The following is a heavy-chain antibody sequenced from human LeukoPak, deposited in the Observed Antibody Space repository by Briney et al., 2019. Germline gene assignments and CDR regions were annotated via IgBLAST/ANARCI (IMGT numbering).Heavy chain of an antibody. D-gene: IGHD7-27*01. CDR2: IIPIFGTA. Sequence: ASVTVSCKASGGTFISYAISWVRQAPGQGLEWMGGIIPIFGTANYAQKFQGRVTITADESTSTAYMELSSLRSEDTAVYYCASHTGDSFRRYYYYGMDVWGKGTTVTVSS. CDR3: ASHTGDSFRRYYYYGMDV. CDR1: GGTFISYA. V-gene: IGHV1-69*13. J-gene: IGHJ6*04.